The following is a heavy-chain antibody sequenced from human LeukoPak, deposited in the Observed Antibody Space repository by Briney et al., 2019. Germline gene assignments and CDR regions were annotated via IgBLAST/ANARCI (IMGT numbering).Heavy chain of an antibody. V-gene: IGHV3-13*01. CDR2: IGTVGDT. CDR3: AELGTTMIGGV. D-gene: IGHD3-10*02. CDR1: GFTFRRYD. J-gene: IGHJ6*04. Sequence: GGSLRLSCAASGFTFRRYDMHWVRQATGKGLEVVSTIGTVGDTHYPGSVKGRFTISRENAKNSLYLQMNSLRAEDTAVYYCAELGTTMIGGVWGKGTTVTISS.